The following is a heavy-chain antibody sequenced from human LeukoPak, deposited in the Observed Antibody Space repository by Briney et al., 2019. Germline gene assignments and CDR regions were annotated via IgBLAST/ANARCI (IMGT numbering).Heavy chain of an antibody. CDR2: IYYSGST. CDR1: GGSISSSSYY. D-gene: IGHD3-3*01. J-gene: IGHJ4*02. Sequence: SETLSLTCTVSGGSISSSSYYWGWIRQPPGKGLEWIGSIYYSGSTYYNPSLKSRVTISADTSKNQFTLKLSSVTAADTAVYYCARGTYYDFWSGYHMGGYFDYWGQGTLVTVSS. V-gene: IGHV4-39*01. CDR3: ARGTYYDFWSGYHMGGYFDY.